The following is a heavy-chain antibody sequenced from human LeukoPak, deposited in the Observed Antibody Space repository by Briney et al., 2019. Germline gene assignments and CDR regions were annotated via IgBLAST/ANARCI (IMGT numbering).Heavy chain of an antibody. CDR2: IITLSATYF. CDR1: GFTFSSYS. J-gene: IGHJ4*02. Sequence: GGSLRLSCVASGFTFSSYSMNWVRQAPGRGLEWVSSIITLSATYFYYADSVKGRFTISRDNAKNSLYLQMDSLRAEDTAVYYCARDFDRSVGYHHFDVWGQGTLVTVSS. D-gene: IGHD3-9*01. CDR3: ARDFDRSVGYHHFDV. V-gene: IGHV3-21*04.